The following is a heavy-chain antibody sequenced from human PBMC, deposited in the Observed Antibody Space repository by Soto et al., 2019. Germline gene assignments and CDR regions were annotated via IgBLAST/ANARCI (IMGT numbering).Heavy chain of an antibody. Sequence: SETLSLTCTVSGGSISSGDYYWSWIRQPPGKGLEWIGYIYYSGSTYYNPSLKSRVTISVDTSKNQFSLKLSSVTAADTAVYYCARVPQHYYDSSGYSSDYWGQGTLVTVSS. CDR1: GGSISSGDYY. J-gene: IGHJ4*02. D-gene: IGHD3-22*01. V-gene: IGHV4-30-4*01. CDR2: IYYSGST. CDR3: ARVPQHYYDSSGYSSDY.